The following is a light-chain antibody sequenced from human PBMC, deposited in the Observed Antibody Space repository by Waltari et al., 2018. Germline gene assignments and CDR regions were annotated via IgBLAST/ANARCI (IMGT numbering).Light chain of an antibody. Sequence: EIVLTQSPGTLSLSPGESAILSCRASQSISDNYLAWYQQKPGQAPRLLIDGASSGAAGTSDRFSGSGSGTDFSLTISGLEPEDFAVYYCQQYGNSPPTFGGGTKVGIK. CDR2: GAS. CDR1: QSISDNY. V-gene: IGKV3-20*01. CDR3: QQYGNSPPT. J-gene: IGKJ4*01.